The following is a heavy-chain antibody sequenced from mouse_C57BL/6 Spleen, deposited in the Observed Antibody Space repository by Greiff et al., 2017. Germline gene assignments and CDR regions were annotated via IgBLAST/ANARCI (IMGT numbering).Heavy chain of an antibody. J-gene: IGHJ4*01. Sequence: QVQLQQPGAELVKPGASVKLSCKASGYTFTSYWMHWVKQRPGQGLEWIGMIHPNSGSTNYNEKFKSKATLTVDKSSSTAYMQLNHLTSEDSALYYCAREFSYGSSLYYAMDYWGQGTSVTVSS. CDR3: AREFSYGSSLYYAMDY. V-gene: IGHV1-64*01. D-gene: IGHD1-1*01. CDR1: GYTFTSYW. CDR2: IHPNSGST.